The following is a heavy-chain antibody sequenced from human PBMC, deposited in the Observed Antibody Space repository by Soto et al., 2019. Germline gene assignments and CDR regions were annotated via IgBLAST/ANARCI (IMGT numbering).Heavy chain of an antibody. D-gene: IGHD1-1*01. J-gene: IGHJ3*02. CDR3: AMTRLYVTGTNDYHRDALDI. Sequence: EVQLLESGGGMVEPRGSLKLSCAASGFSFGTYVMNWVRQAPGKGLEWVSGISGSGGRVYSADSVKGRFTISRDNSRNTLYLQMNSLRSEDTAIYYCAMTRLYVTGTNDYHRDALDIWGQGTQVIVSS. CDR1: GFSFGTYV. CDR2: ISGSGGRV. V-gene: IGHV3-23*01.